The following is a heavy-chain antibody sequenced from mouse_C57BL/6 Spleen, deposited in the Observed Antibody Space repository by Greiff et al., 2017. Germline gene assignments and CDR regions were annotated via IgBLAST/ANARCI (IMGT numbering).Heavy chain of an antibody. CDR1: GYTFTSYW. J-gene: IGHJ2*01. Sequence: QVQLKESGAELAKPGASVKLSCKASGYTFTSYWMHWVKQRPGQGLEWIGYINPSSGYTKYNQKFKDKATLTADKSSSTAYMQLSSLTYEDSAVYYCAFYDGYYEGVGDYWGQGTTLTVSS. CDR3: AFYDGYYEGVGDY. D-gene: IGHD2-3*01. V-gene: IGHV1-7*01. CDR2: INPSSGYT.